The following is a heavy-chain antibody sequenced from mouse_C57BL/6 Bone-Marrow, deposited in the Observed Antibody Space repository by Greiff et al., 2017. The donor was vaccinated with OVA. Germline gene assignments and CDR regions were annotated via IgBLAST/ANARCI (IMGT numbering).Heavy chain of an antibody. Sequence: QVQLKQSGPGLVQPSQSLSITCTVSGFSLTSYGVHWVRQSPGKGLEWLGVIWSGGSTDYNAAFISRLSISKDNSKSQVFFKMNSLQADDTAIYYCARSRVYYDLYYYAMDYWGQGTSVTVSS. CDR2: IWSGGST. V-gene: IGHV2-2*01. CDR3: ARSRVYYDLYYYAMDY. J-gene: IGHJ4*01. D-gene: IGHD2-4*01. CDR1: GFSLTSYG.